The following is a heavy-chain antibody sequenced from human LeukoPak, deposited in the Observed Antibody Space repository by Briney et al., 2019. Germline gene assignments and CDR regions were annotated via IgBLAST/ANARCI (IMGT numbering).Heavy chain of an antibody. D-gene: IGHD6-13*01. CDR2: INHSGST. CDR3: ARGSIAAAGNYGY. Sequence: SETLSLTCAVYGGSFSGYYWSWTRQPPGKGLEWIGEINHSGSTNYNPSLKSRVTISVDTSKNQFSLKLSSVTAADTAVYYCARGSIAAAGNYGYWGQGTLVTVSS. V-gene: IGHV4-34*01. J-gene: IGHJ4*02. CDR1: GGSFSGYY.